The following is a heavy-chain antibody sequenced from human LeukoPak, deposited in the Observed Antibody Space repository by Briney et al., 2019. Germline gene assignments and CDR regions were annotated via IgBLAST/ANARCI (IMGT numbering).Heavy chain of an antibody. Sequence: GGSLRLSCAAPGFTFSSYAMSWVRQAPGKGLEWVSGIYNTADYTFYTDSVKGRFTISRDNAKNSLHLQMNSLRAEDTAVYYCAKGSSRPPNAFDIWGQGTLVTVSS. CDR3: AKGSSRPPNAFDI. J-gene: IGHJ3*02. D-gene: IGHD6-6*01. V-gene: IGHV3-23*01. CDR2: IYNTADYT. CDR1: GFTFSSYA.